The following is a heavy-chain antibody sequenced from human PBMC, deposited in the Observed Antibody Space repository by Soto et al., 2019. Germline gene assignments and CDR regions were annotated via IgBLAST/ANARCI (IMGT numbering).Heavy chain of an antibody. CDR2: INHSGST. D-gene: IGHD3-10*01. CDR3: ARSRPFMVRGVIRSRTRWFDP. J-gene: IGHJ5*02. V-gene: IGHV4-34*01. Sequence: NLSETLSLTCAVYGGSFSGYYWSWIRQPPGKGLEWIGEINHSGSTNYNPSLKSRVTISVDTSKNQFSLKLSSVTAADTAVYYCARSRPFMVRGVIRSRTRWFDPWGQGTLVTVSS. CDR1: GGSFSGYY.